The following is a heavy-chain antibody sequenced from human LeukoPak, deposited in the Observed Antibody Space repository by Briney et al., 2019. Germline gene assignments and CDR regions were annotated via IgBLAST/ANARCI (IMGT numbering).Heavy chain of an antibody. CDR1: GFTFSSYE. Sequence: PGGSLRLSCAASGFTFSSYEMNWVRQAPGKGLEWVSYISSSGSTIYYADSVKGRFTISRDNAKNSLYLQMNSLRAEDTAVYYCARDRERGLGRVNRHEIDYWGQGTLVTVSS. CDR3: ARDRERGLGRVNRHEIDY. CDR2: ISSSGSTI. D-gene: IGHD2-15*01. J-gene: IGHJ4*02. V-gene: IGHV3-48*03.